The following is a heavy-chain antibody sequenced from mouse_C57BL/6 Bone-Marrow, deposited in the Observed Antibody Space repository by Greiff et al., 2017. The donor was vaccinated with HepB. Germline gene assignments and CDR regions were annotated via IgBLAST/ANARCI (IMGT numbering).Heavy chain of an antibody. CDR3: ARYHYYYDGYYFDY. CDR1: GYTFTRYG. Sequence: VKLVESGAELARPGASVKLSCKASGYTFTRYGISWVKQRTGQGLEWIGEIYPRSGNNYYNEKFKGKATLTADKSSSTAYMELRSLTSEYSAVYFCARYHYYYDGYYFDYWGQGTTLTVSS. D-gene: IGHD2-4*01. V-gene: IGHV1-81*01. J-gene: IGHJ2*01. CDR2: IYPRSGNN.